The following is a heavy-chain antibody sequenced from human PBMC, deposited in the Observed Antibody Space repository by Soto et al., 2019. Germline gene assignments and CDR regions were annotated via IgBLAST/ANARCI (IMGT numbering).Heavy chain of an antibody. J-gene: IGHJ4*02. CDR1: GGSISSYY. Sequence: PSETLSLTCTVSGGSISSYYWSWIRQPPGKGLEWIGDIYYSGSTNYNPSLKSRVTISVDTSKNQFSLKLSSVTAADTAVYYCARDYGDFYFDYWGQGTLVTVSS. D-gene: IGHD4-17*01. CDR2: IYYSGST. V-gene: IGHV4-59*01. CDR3: ARDYGDFYFDY.